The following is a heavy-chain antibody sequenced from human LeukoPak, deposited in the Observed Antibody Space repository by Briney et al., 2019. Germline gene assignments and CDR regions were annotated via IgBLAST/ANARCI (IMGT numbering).Heavy chain of an antibody. CDR3: ATFSYAGNAGGSVGY. D-gene: IGHD4-23*01. V-gene: IGHV3-21*04. Sequence: KPGGSLRLSCAASGFTFSTYNMNWVRQAPGKGLEWVSSITSSSTYTYYAGSVQGRFTISRDTSKNTVDLQMNSLRSEDAAVYYCATFSYAGNAGGSVGYWGQGTLVTVSS. CDR2: ITSSSTYT. J-gene: IGHJ4*02. CDR1: GFTFSTYN.